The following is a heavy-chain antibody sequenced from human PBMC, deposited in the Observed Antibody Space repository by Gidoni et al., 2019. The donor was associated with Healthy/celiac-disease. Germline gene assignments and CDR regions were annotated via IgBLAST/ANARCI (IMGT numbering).Heavy chain of an antibody. CDR2: INHSGST. Sequence: QVQLQQWGAGLLKPSETLSLTCAGYGGSFSGDYWGWIRQPPGKGLEWIGEINHSGSTNYHPSLKSRVTISVDTSKNQFSLKLSSVTAADTAVYYCARGVGARAAGKANYYYGMDVWGQGTTVTVSS. J-gene: IGHJ6*02. D-gene: IGHD6-13*01. CDR1: GGSFSGDY. V-gene: IGHV4-34*01. CDR3: ARGVGARAAGKANYYYGMDV.